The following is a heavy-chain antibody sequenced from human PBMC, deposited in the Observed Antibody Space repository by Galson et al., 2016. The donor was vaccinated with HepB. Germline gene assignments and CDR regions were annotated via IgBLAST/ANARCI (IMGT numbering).Heavy chain of an antibody. Sequence: SVKVSCKASGYTFTSYDINWVRQATGQGPEWMGWMSTNSGDTKYAQKFQGRVTMTRNTSVNTAFMELSSLRSEDTAIYYCVRGVLWWSHYWGPGTLVTVSS. V-gene: IGHV1-8*01. CDR2: MSTNSGDT. CDR3: VRGVLWWSHY. J-gene: IGHJ4*02. CDR1: GYTFTSYD. D-gene: IGHD2-8*02.